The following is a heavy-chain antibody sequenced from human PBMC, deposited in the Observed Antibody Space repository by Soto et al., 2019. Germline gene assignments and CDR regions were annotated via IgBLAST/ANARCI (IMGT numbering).Heavy chain of an antibody. Sequence: GESLKISCKGFGYRFTSYWIAWVRQVPGKGLEWMGIVHPGDSDTRYSPSIEGQVTISVDKSTSNAYLQWSSLKASDTAMYYCARAVVLVAGSVCLDYCGQGSLVTVSS. V-gene: IGHV5-51*01. D-gene: IGHD2-15*01. J-gene: IGHJ4*02. CDR2: VHPGDSDT. CDR3: ARAVVLVAGSVCLDY. CDR1: GYRFTSYW.